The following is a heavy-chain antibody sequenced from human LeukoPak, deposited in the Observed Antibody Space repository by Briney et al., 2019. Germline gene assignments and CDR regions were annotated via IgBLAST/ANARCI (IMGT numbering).Heavy chain of an antibody. V-gene: IGHV1-8*01. CDR1: GYTFTSYD. Sequence: ASVKVSCKASGYTFTSYDINWVRQAIGQGLEWMGWMNPNSGNTDYAQKFQGRVTMTRNTSISTAYMELSSLRSEDTAVYYCARGPYYDSSGYYAFDYWGQGTLVTVSS. J-gene: IGHJ4*02. D-gene: IGHD3-22*01. CDR3: ARGPYYDSSGYYAFDY. CDR2: MNPNSGNT.